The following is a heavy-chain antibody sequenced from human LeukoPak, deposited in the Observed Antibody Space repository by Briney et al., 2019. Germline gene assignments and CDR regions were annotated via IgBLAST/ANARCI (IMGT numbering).Heavy chain of an antibody. V-gene: IGHV3-11*01. J-gene: IGHJ4*02. CDR1: GFTFTDTY. CDR3: TRDPRRLDY. Sequence: GGSLRLSCAVSGFTFTDTYMTWIRQAPGKGLESLSYISPSCTDISYADSARERFTISGDDAKNSMYLHMNRLRAEATAVYYCTRDPRRLDYWRQGSLVTVYS. CDR2: ISPSCTDI.